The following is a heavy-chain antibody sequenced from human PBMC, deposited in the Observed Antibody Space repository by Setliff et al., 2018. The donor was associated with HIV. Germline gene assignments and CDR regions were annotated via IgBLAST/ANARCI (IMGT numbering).Heavy chain of an antibody. D-gene: IGHD3-3*01. CDR3: ARIFGDQGYYYGMDV. Sequence: SETLSLTCTVSGGSISSYYWSWIRQPPGEGLEWIGSIYYSGSTYYNPSLKSRVTISVDTSKNQFSLKLTSVTAADTAVYYCARIFGDQGYYYGMDVWGQGTTVTVSS. CDR2: IYYSGST. V-gene: IGHV4-59*05. CDR1: GGSISSYY. J-gene: IGHJ6*02.